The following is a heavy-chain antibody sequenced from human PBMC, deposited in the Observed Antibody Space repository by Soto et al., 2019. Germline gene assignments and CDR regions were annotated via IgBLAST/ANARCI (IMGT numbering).Heavy chain of an antibody. Sequence: PGGSLRLSCAASAFTFSSYAMSRVRQAPGKGLEWVSAISGSGGSTYYADSVKGRFTISRDNSKNTLYLQMNSLRAEDTAVYYCARVRTGDGTSSVSDYFGYWSQRPLVTVSS. V-gene: IGHV3-23*01. CDR1: AFTFSSYA. CDR2: ISGSGGST. D-gene: IGHD6-19*01. CDR3: ARVRTGDGTSSVSDYFGY. J-gene: IGHJ4*02.